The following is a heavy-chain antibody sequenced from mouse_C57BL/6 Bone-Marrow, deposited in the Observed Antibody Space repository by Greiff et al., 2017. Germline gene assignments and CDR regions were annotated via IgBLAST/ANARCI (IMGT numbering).Heavy chain of an antibody. V-gene: IGHV5-4*01. J-gene: IGHJ2*01. CDR1: GFTFSSYA. D-gene: IGHD2-3*01. CDR3: ARWMDFDY. Sequence: EVHLVESGGGLVKPGGSLKLSCAASGFTFSSYAMSWVRQTPEKRLEWVATISDSGSYTYYPDNVKGRFTISRDNAKNNLYLQMSHLKSEDTALYYCARWMDFDYWGQGTTLTVSS. CDR2: ISDSGSYT.